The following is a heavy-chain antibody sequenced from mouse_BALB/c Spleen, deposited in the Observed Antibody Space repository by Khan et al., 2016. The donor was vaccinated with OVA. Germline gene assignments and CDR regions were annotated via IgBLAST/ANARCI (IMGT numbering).Heavy chain of an antibody. J-gene: IGHJ3*01. Sequence: EVQLQESGPSLVKPSQTLSLICSVTGDSITSGSWNWIRKFPGNKLEFMGYMLYSGHTYYNPSLKSRISITRHTSKNQYYMQLNSVTTEDTATYYCAARTLKCAFLYWWRGSLVTVSA. CDR3: AARTLKCAFLY. V-gene: IGHV3-8*02. D-gene: IGHD1-3*01. CDR2: MLYSGHT. CDR1: GDSITSGS.